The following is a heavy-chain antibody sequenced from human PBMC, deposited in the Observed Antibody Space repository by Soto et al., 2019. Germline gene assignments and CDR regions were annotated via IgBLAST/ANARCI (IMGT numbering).Heavy chain of an antibody. D-gene: IGHD1-26*01. Sequence: QLQLQESGPGLVKPSETLSLTCTVSGGSLSRGSYYLGWVRPPPGKGLEWIGSIYYTGSTYYIPSLKSRVTISVDTSKNQFSLKLSSVTAADTAVYYCVRHVLTVGAPRPPDYWGQGTLVTVSS. CDR2: IYYTGST. CDR3: VRHVLTVGAPRPPDY. J-gene: IGHJ4*02. CDR1: GGSLSRGSYY. V-gene: IGHV4-39*01.